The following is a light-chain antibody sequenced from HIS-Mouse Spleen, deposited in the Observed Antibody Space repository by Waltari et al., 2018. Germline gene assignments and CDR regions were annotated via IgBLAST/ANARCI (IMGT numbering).Light chain of an antibody. CDR1: QSVSSSY. V-gene: IGKV3-20*01. Sequence: EIVLTQSPGTLSLSPGERATLPCRASQSVSSSYLAWYQQKPGQAPRLLIYGASSRATGIPDRFSGRGSGTDFTLTISRLEPEDFAVYYCQQYGSSPPYTFGQGTKLEIK. CDR2: GAS. CDR3: QQYGSSPPYT. J-gene: IGKJ2*01.